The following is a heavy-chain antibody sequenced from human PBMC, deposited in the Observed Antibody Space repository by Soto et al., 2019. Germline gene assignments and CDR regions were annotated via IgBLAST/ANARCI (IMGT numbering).Heavy chain of an antibody. CDR3: ARTCGYSIGCHDY. J-gene: IGHJ4*02. Sequence: SETLSLTCTVSGGSVSSGSYYWSWIRQPPGKGLEWIGYIYYSGSTNYNPSLKSRVTISVDTSKNQFSLKLSSVTAADTAVYYCARTCGYSIGCHDYWGKGTLVIVSS. D-gene: IGHD6-19*01. CDR1: GGSVSSGSYY. V-gene: IGHV4-61*01. CDR2: IYYSGST.